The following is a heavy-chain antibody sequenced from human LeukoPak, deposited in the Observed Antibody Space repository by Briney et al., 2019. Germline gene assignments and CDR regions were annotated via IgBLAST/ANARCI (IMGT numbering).Heavy chain of an antibody. CDR2: IYSGGST. Sequence: GGSLRLSCAASGFTFSSYSMNWVRQAPGKGLEWVSVIYSGGSTYYADSVKGRFTISRDNSKNTLYLQMNSLRAEDTAVYYCAREMRNYYDSSGPDAFDIWGQGTMVTVSS. V-gene: IGHV3-66*01. D-gene: IGHD3-22*01. J-gene: IGHJ3*02. CDR3: AREMRNYYDSSGPDAFDI. CDR1: GFTFSSYS.